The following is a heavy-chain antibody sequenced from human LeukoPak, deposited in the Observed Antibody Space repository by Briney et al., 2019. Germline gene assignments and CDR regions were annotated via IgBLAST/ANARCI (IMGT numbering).Heavy chain of an antibody. CDR2: IGGGDGST. V-gene: IGHV3-23*01. CDR3: ANSLGVVVPEVPRRN. D-gene: IGHD2-2*01. J-gene: IGHJ4*02. CDR1: GFTFSSYG. Sequence: GGSLRLSCAASGFTFSSYGMSWVRQAPGMGLEWVSLIGGGDGSTFYADPVKGRFTISRDNSKNTLYLQMNSLRAEDTAVYYCANSLGVVVPEVPRRNWGQGTLVTVSS.